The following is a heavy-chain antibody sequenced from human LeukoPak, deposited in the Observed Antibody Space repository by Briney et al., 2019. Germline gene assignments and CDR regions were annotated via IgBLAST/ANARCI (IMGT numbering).Heavy chain of an antibody. D-gene: IGHD6-19*01. CDR3: AKGIQYSSGCLSY. CDR2: ISDSGGST. CDR1: GFTFSNYA. J-gene: IGHJ4*02. V-gene: IGHV3-23*01. Sequence: GGSLRLSCAASGFTFSNYAMNWVRQAPGKGLEWVSTISDSGGSTYYADSVKGRFTISRDNSKNTLYLQMNGLRAEDTAVYYCAKGIQYSSGCLSYWGQGTLVTVSS.